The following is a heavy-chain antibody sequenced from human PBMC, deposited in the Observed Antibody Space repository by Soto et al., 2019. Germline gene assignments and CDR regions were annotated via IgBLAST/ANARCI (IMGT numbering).Heavy chain of an antibody. Sequence: XGSLRLSCAAAGLTFSNYYMSWVRQAQGKGLEWVANVNEDGSEKYYVDSVKGRFTVSRDNARNSLYLQMNSLRAEDTAVYYCAKWGGAGSDSWGQGTLVTVSS. J-gene: IGHJ4*02. CDR1: GLTFSNYY. D-gene: IGHD1-26*01. V-gene: IGHV3-7*01. CDR3: AKWGGAGSDS. CDR2: VNEDGSEK.